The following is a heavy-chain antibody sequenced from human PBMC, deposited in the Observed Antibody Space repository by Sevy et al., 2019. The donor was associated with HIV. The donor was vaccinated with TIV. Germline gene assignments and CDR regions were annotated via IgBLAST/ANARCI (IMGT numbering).Heavy chain of an antibody. D-gene: IGHD4-17*01. Sequence: ASVKVSCKVSGYTLTELSMHWVRQAPGKGLEWMGGFDPEDGETIYAQKFQGRVTMTEDTSTDTAYMELSSLRSEDTAVYYCARLTTMPTSDDYGMDVWGQGTTVTVSS. J-gene: IGHJ6*02. CDR1: GYTLTELS. CDR3: ARLTTMPTSDDYGMDV. CDR2: FDPEDGET. V-gene: IGHV1-24*01.